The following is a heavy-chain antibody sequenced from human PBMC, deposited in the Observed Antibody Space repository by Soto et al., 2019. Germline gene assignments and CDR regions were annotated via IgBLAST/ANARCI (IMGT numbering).Heavy chain of an antibody. CDR1: GYIFSANY. D-gene: IGHD3-10*01. CDR2: INPHSGAT. V-gene: IGHV1-2*02. J-gene: IGHJ5*02. CDR3: VSAPAIGFSNCFDP. Sequence: QVILVQSGAEVQKPGASLKVSCKASGYIFSANYIHWVRQAPGQGLEWLGWINPHSGATNYAQKLLGRVTMSTDTSASTAYMDLARLKSDEPAVYYCVSAPAIGFSNCFDPWGRGTLVNVSS.